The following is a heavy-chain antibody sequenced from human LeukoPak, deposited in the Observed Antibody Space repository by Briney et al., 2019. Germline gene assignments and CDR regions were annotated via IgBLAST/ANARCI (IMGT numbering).Heavy chain of an antibody. CDR3: ARARDYYDSSGYMDALDI. D-gene: IGHD3-22*01. CDR1: GGSISSGSYY. CDR2: IYTSGST. V-gene: IGHV4-61*02. Sequence: SETLSLTCTVSGGSISSGSYYWSWIRQPTGKGLEWIGRIYTSGSTNYNPSLKSRVTISVDTSKNQFSLKLSSVTAADTAVYYCARARDYYDSSGYMDALDIWGQGTMVTVSS. J-gene: IGHJ3*02.